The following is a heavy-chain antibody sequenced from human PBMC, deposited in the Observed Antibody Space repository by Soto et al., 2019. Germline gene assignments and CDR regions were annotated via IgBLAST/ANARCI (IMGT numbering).Heavy chain of an antibody. CDR2: ISWNSGSI. CDR1: GFTFDDYA. J-gene: IGHJ6*02. V-gene: IGHV3-9*01. CDR3: AAGRLSSSWYYGMDV. D-gene: IGHD6-13*01. Sequence: PGGSLRLSCAASGFTFDDYAMHWVRQAPGKGLEWVASISWNSGSIGYADSVKGRFTISRDNSKNTLYLQMNSLRAEDTAVYYCAAGRLSSSWYYGMDVWGQGTTVTVS.